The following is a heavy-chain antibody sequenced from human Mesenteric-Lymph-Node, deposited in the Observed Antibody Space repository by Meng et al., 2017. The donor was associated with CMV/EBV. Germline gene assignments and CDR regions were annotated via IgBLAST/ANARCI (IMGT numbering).Heavy chain of an antibody. Sequence: GGSLRLSCAASGFTFSDYYMSWIRQAPGKGLEWVSYITSGSTIYYADSVKGRFTISRDNAKNSLYLQMNSLRAEDTAVYYCARVLSDAFDIWGQGTMVAVSS. CDR3: ARVLSDAFDI. CDR2: ITSGSTI. J-gene: IGHJ3*02. CDR1: GFTFSDYY. D-gene: IGHD2/OR15-2a*01. V-gene: IGHV3-11*04.